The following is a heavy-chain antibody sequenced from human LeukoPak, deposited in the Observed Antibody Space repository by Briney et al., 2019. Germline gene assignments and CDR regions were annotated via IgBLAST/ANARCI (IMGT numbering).Heavy chain of an antibody. CDR2: IIPIFGTA. CDR1: GGTFSSYA. J-gene: IGHJ5*02. Sequence: ASVKVSCKASGGTFSSYAISWVRQAPGQGIEWMGGIIPIFGTANYALKFQGRVTITADESTSTAYMELSSLRSEDTAVYYCAREGDYYGSGSYFNVWFDPWGQGTLVTVSS. D-gene: IGHD3-10*01. CDR3: AREGDYYGSGSYFNVWFDP. V-gene: IGHV1-69*13.